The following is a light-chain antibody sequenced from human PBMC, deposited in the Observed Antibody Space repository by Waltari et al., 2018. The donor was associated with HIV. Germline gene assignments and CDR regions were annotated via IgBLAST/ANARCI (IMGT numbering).Light chain of an antibody. CDR1: SSDVGGYNP. J-gene: IGLJ3*02. CDR3: SSSTNSSPVV. V-gene: IGLV2-14*01. CDR2: EVS. Sequence: QSALTQPASVSGSPGQSITISCTGTSSDVGGYNPVSWYQHHPGEAPRLMIYEVSNRPSGISNRFSGSKSGNTASLTISGLQAEDEADYFCSSSTNSSPVVFGGGTKLTVL.